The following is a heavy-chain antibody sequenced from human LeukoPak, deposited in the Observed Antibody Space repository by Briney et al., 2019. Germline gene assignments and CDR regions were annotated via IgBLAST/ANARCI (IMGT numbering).Heavy chain of an antibody. D-gene: IGHD1-26*01. J-gene: IGHJ4*02. Sequence: GSLRLSCAASGFTFSSYAMSWVRQAPGKGLEWVSAISGSGGSTYYADSVKGRFTISRDNSKNTLYLQMNSLRAEDTAVYYCAKDLMGATENDYWGQGTLVTVSS. CDR3: AKDLMGATENDY. CDR1: GFTFSSYA. CDR2: ISGSGGST. V-gene: IGHV3-23*01.